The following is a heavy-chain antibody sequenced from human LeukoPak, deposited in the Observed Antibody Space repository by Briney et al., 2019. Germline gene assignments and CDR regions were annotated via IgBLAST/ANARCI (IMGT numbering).Heavy chain of an antibody. CDR3: AKDGAGGSCSSTSCYEFDY. D-gene: IGHD2-2*01. CDR1: GFTFSSYA. Sequence: GGSLRLSCAASGFTFSSYAMSWVRQAPGKGLEWVSAISGSGGSTYYADSVKGRFTISRDNSKNTLYLQMNSLRAEDTAVYFCAKDGAGGSCSSTSCYEFDYWGQGTLVTVSS. V-gene: IGHV3-23*01. CDR2: ISGSGGST. J-gene: IGHJ4*02.